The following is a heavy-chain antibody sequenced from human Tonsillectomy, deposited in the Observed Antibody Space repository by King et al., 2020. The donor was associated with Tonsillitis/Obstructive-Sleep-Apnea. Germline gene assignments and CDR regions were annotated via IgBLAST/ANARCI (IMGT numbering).Heavy chain of an antibody. D-gene: IGHD2-21*02. CDR2: ISSSGSTI. Sequence: EVQLVESGGGLVQPGGSLRLSCAASGFTFNTYEMNWVRQAPGKGLEWVSYISSSGSTIYYADSVKGRFTISRDNAKKSLYLQMNSLRAEDTAVYYCARDSYCGGDCYLQFDYWGQGTLVTVSS. CDR3: ARDSYCGGDCYLQFDY. V-gene: IGHV3-48*03. CDR1: GFTFNTYE. J-gene: IGHJ4*02.